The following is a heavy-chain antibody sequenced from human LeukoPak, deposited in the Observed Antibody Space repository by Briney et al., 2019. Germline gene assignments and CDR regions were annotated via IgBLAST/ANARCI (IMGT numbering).Heavy chain of an antibody. V-gene: IGHV3-30*18. CDR2: ISYDGSNK. Sequence: PGGSLRLSCAASGFTFSSYGMHWVRQAPGKGLEWVAVISYDGSNKYYADSVKGRFTISRDNSKNTLYLQMNSLRAEDTAVYYCAKNPERYSNSWNVYYYYGMDVWGQGTTVTVSS. D-gene: IGHD6-13*01. CDR3: AKNPERYSNSWNVYYYYGMDV. CDR1: GFTFSSYG. J-gene: IGHJ6*02.